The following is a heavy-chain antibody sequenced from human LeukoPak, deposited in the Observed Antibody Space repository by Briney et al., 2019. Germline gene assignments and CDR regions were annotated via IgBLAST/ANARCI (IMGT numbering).Heavy chain of an antibody. CDR2: INHSGST. J-gene: IGHJ5*02. CDR3: ARDRMVRGFNGFDP. V-gene: IGHV4-34*01. Sequence: SETLSLTCAVYGGSFSGYYWSWVRQPPGKGLEWIGEINHSGSTNYNPSLKSRVTISVDTSKNQFSLKLSSVTAADTAVYYCARDRMVRGFNGFDPWGQGTLVTVSS. D-gene: IGHD3-10*01. CDR1: GGSFSGYY.